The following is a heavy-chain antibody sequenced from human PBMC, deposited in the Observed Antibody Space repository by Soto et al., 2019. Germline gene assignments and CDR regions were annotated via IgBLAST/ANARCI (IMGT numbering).Heavy chain of an antibody. J-gene: IGHJ5*02. V-gene: IGHV1-18*04. CDR1: GYSFTTYD. Sequence: ASVKVSCKASGYSFTTYDISWLRQAPGQGLEWMGRISPYNGNTNYAQNFQGRVTMTADTSSSTAYMELRGLRSDDTAIYYCATSYDSGFDPWGQGTLVTVSS. D-gene: IGHD3-3*01. CDR2: ISPYNGNT. CDR3: ATSYDSGFDP.